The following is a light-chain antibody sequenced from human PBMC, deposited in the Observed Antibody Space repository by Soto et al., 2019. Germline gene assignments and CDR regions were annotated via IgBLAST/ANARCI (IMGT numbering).Light chain of an antibody. CDR2: GAS. J-gene: IGKJ1*01. V-gene: IGKV3D-15*01. CDR1: LSISTH. Sequence: EIVMTQSPATLSVSPGERATLSCRASLSISTHLAWYEQKPGQAPRLLIYGASTRATGIPARFSGSGSGTEFTLTISSLQSGDFAVYYCHQYHLWPWTFGQGTKVDIK. CDR3: HQYHLWPWT.